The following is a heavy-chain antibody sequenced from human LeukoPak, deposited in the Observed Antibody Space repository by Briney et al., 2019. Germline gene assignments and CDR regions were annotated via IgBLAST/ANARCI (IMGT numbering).Heavy chain of an antibody. V-gene: IGHV3-33*08. Sequence: GGSLRLSSAASGFTFSSYWMNWVRQAPGKGLEWVAVIWYDGSNKYYADSVKGRFTISRDNSKNTLYLQMNSLRAEDTAVYYCARDQGPLEWLSHFDYWGQGTLVTVSS. J-gene: IGHJ4*02. D-gene: IGHD3-3*01. CDR1: GFTFSSYW. CDR2: IWYDGSNK. CDR3: ARDQGPLEWLSHFDY.